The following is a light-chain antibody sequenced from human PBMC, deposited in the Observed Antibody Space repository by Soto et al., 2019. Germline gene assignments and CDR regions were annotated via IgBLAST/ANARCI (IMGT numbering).Light chain of an antibody. CDR2: GAS. V-gene: IGKV3-20*01. J-gene: IGKJ1*01. Sequence: IVLTQSPGTLSLSPGERTTLSCRASQSISRYLAWYQQKPGQGPRLLIYGASSRATGTPDRFSGSGSGTDFTLTINRLEHEDFELYYCQQYGSSPPTFGQGTKVDIK. CDR3: QQYGSSPPT. CDR1: QSISRY.